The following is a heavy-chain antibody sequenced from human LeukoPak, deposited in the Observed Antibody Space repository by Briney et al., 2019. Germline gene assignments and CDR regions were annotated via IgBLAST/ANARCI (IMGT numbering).Heavy chain of an antibody. CDR1: GYSISRGYY. D-gene: IGHD1-1*01. J-gene: IGHJ4*02. Sequence: PSETLSLTCTVSGYSISRGYYWGWIRQPPGKGLEWIGSIYYSGSTYYNPSLKSRVTISVDTSKNQFSLKLSSVTAADTAVYYCARDEVGNGFDYWGQGTLVTVSS. CDR3: ARDEVGNGFDY. V-gene: IGHV4-38-2*02. CDR2: IYYSGST.